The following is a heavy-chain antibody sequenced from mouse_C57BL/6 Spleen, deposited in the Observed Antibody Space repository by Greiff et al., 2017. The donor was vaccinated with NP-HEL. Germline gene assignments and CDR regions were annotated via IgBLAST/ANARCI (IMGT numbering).Heavy chain of an antibody. CDR2: IDPSDSYT. V-gene: IGHV1-69*01. J-gene: IGHJ2*01. D-gene: IGHD1-1*01. CDR3: AREGSSSGNYFDY. CDR1: GYTFTSYW. Sequence: QVQLQQPGAELVMPGASVKLSCKASGYTFTSYWMHWVKQRPGQGLEWIGEIDPSDSYTNYNQKFKGKSTLTVDKSSSTAYMQLSSLTSEDSAVYYCAREGSSSGNYFDYWGQGTTLTVSS.